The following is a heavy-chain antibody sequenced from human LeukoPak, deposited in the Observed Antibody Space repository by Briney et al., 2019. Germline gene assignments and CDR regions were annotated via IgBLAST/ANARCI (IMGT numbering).Heavy chain of an antibody. V-gene: IGHV3-7*01. CDR2: IKQDGSEK. J-gene: IGHJ4*02. Sequence: GGSLRLSCAASGFTFSSYWMSWVRQAPGKGLEWAANIKQDGSEKYYVDSVRGRFTISRDNAKNSLYLQMNSLRAEDTAVYYCAREGGYCSSTSCYRWFDYWGQGTLVTVSS. D-gene: IGHD2-2*02. CDR3: AREGGYCSSTSCYRWFDY. CDR1: GFTFSSYW.